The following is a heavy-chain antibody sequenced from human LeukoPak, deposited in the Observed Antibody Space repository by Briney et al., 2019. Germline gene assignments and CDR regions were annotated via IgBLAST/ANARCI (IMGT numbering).Heavy chain of an antibody. CDR3: ARHVWYYGPGSFDY. Sequence: SETLSLTCSVSGGSISSGTYFWVWIRQPPGKGLEWIGSIYYSGSTYYNPSLKSRVTISVDTSKNQFSLKLSSVTAADTAVYYCARHVWYYGPGSFDYWGQGTLVTVSS. CDR1: GGSISSGTYF. D-gene: IGHD3-10*01. J-gene: IGHJ4*02. CDR2: IYYSGST. V-gene: IGHV4-39*01.